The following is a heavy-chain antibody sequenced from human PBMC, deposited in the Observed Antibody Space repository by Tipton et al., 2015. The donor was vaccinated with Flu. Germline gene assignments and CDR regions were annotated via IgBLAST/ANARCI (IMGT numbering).Heavy chain of an antibody. D-gene: IGHD5-18*01. CDR2: IYHSGGT. V-gene: IGHV4-38-2*02. J-gene: IGHJ6*02. CDR3: ARGHTAMVGSLYYYGMDV. CDR1: GYSISSGYY. Sequence: TLSLTCTVSGYSISSGYYWGWIRQPPGKGLEWIGNIYHSGGTYYNPSLKGRVTISEDTSKNQFSLKLSSVTAADTAVYYCARGHTAMVGSLYYYGMDVWGQGTTVTVSS.